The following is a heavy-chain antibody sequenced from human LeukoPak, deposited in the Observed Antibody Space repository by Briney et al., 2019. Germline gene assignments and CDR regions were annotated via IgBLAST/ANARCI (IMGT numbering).Heavy chain of an antibody. CDR1: GYTFTSYG. Sequence: ASVKVSCKASGYTFTSYGISWVRQAPGQGLEWMGWISAYNGNTNYAQKLQGRVTMTRDMSTSTVYMELSSLRSEDTAVYYCAREEVAAAGSIRWFDPWGQGTLVTVSS. D-gene: IGHD6-13*01. CDR3: AREEVAAAGSIRWFDP. CDR2: ISAYNGNT. J-gene: IGHJ5*02. V-gene: IGHV1-18*01.